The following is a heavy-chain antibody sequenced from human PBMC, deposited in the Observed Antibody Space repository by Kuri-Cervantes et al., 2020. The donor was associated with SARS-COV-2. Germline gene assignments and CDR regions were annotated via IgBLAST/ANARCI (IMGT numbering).Heavy chain of an antibody. V-gene: IGHV3-21*04. D-gene: IGHD3-3*01. CDR1: GFTFSSYS. J-gene: IGHJ6*03. Sequence: GGSLRLSCAASGFTFSSYSMNWVRQAPGKGLEWVSSINSSSSYIYYADSVKGRFTISRDNSKNSLYLQMNSLRTEDTALYYCAKDMGHLEWLLSGYYYYYMDVWGKGTTVTVSS. CDR2: INSSSSYI. CDR3: AKDMGHLEWLLSGYYYYYMDV.